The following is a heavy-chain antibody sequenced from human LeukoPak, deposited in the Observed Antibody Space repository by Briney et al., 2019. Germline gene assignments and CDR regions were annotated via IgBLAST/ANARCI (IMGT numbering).Heavy chain of an antibody. D-gene: IGHD6-13*01. Sequence: PSETLSLTCAVYGGSFSGYYWSWIRQPPGKGLEWIGEINHSGSTNYNPSLKSRVTISVDTSKNQFSLKLSSVTAADTAVYYCARQRRRIAAAGPLDYWGQGTLVTVSS. J-gene: IGHJ4*02. V-gene: IGHV4-34*01. CDR1: GGSFSGYY. CDR2: INHSGST. CDR3: ARQRRRIAAAGPLDY.